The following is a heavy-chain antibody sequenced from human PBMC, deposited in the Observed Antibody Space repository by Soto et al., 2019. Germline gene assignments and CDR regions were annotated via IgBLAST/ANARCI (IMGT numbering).Heavy chain of an antibody. CDR1: GGTFSSYA. D-gene: IGHD6-13*01. Sequence: SVKVSCKASGGTFSSYAISWVRQAPGQGLEWMGGIIPIFGTANYAQKFQGRVTITADESTSTAYMELSSLRSEDTAVYYCARGPGIAAAGTFDYWGQGTLVTVSS. CDR3: ARGPGIAAAGTFDY. J-gene: IGHJ4*02. CDR2: IIPIFGTA. V-gene: IGHV1-69*13.